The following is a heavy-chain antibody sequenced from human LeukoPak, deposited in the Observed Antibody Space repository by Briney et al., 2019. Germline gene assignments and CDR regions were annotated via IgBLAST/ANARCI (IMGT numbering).Heavy chain of an antibody. V-gene: IGHV1-2*02. J-gene: IGHJ4*02. Sequence: GASVKVSCKASGYTLTGYYMHWVRQAPGQGLEWMGWINPNSGGTDYAQKFQGRVTMTRDTSSSTAYMELSGLRSDDTAVYYCARGGYCSASSCFVLAADFDYWGQGILVTVSS. CDR2: INPNSGGT. CDR1: GYTLTGYY. CDR3: ARGGYCSASSCFVLAADFDY. D-gene: IGHD2-15*01.